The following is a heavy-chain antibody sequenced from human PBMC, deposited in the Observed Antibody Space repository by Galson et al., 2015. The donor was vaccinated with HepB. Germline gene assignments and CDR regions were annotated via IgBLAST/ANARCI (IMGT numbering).Heavy chain of an antibody. CDR1: GDSVSSNSAA. Sequence: CAISGDSVSSNSAAWNWIRQSPSRGLEWLGRTYYRSKWYNDYAVSVKSRITINPDTSKNQFSLQLNSVTPADTAVYYCAITVDVLRYFDWLLYPRYYGMDVWGQGTMVTVSS. V-gene: IGHV6-1*01. D-gene: IGHD3-9*01. CDR3: AITVDVLRYFDWLLYPRYYGMDV. J-gene: IGHJ6*02. CDR2: TYYRSKWYN.